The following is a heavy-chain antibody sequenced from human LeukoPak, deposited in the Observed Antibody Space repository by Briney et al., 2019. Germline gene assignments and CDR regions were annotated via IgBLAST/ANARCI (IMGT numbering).Heavy chain of an antibody. J-gene: IGHJ6*03. Sequence: PGGSLRLSCAASGFTFDDYAMHWVRQAPGKGLEWVSGISWNSGSIGYADSVKGRFTISRDNAKNSLYLQMNSLRAEDTALYYCAKERRPHYYMDVWGKGTTVTISS. CDR1: GFTFDDYA. D-gene: IGHD6-25*01. CDR3: AKERRPHYYMDV. V-gene: IGHV3-9*01. CDR2: ISWNSGSI.